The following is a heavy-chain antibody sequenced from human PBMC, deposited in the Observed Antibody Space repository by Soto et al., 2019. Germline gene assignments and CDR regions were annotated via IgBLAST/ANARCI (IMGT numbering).Heavy chain of an antibody. CDR3: ARSSGTSYIWFDP. D-gene: IGHD1-26*01. Sequence: QVQLVQSATEVKKPGASVKVSCKASGYAFSTYGISWVRQAPGQGLEWMGWISAYNGNTNYAQKLQDRVTLTTDTTTSTAYMELRSLRSDDTAVYYCARSSGTSYIWFDPWGQGTLVTVSS. CDR1: GYAFSTYG. J-gene: IGHJ5*02. V-gene: IGHV1-18*01. CDR2: ISAYNGNT.